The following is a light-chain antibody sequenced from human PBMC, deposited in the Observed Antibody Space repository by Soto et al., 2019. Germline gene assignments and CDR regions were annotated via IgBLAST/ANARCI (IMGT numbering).Light chain of an antibody. Sequence: DIPMTQSPSSVSASVGDRVSITCRASQGISSWLGWYQQKPGRAPKLLIYTGSSLQSGVPSRFSGTGSGTDFTLTISSLQPEDGATYYCQQANSFPLMFGGGTNVELK. CDR2: TGS. J-gene: IGKJ4*02. CDR1: QGISSW. CDR3: QQANSFPLM. V-gene: IGKV1-12*01.